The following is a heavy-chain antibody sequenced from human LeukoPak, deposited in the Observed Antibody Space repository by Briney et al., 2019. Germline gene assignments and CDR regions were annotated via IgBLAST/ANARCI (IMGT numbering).Heavy chain of an antibody. CDR3: ARDQYCSSTSCPSYYYYGMDV. D-gene: IGHD2-2*01. J-gene: IGHJ6*04. V-gene: IGHV4-31*03. CDR1: GGSTSSGGYY. Sequence: SQTLSLTCTVSGGSTSSGGYYWSWIRQHPGKGLEWIGYIYYSGSTYYNPSLKSRVTISVDTSKNQFSLKLGSVTAADTAVYYCARDQYCSSTSCPSYYYYGMDVWGKGTTVTVSS. CDR2: IYYSGST.